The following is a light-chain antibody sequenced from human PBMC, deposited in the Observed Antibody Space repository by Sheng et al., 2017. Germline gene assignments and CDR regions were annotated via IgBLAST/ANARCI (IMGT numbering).Light chain of an antibody. Sequence: SYELTQPPSVSVSPGQTASITCSGDKLGDKYACWYQQKPGQSPVLVIYQDNKRPSGIPERFSGSKSGTSASLAITGLQAEDEADYYCQSYDRSLSVHSVFGTGTKVTVL. CDR3: QSYDRSLSVHSV. CDR2: QDN. J-gene: IGLJ1*01. V-gene: IGLV3-1*01. CDR1: KLGDKY.